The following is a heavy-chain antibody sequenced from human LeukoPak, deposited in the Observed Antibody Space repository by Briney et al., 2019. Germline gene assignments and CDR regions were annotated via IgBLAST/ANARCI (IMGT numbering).Heavy chain of an antibody. J-gene: IGHJ4*02. V-gene: IGHV4-34*01. CDR3: ARGRMKAKVDY. D-gene: IGHD2-8*01. CDR1: GGSFSGYY. Sequence: SETLSLTCAVYGGSFSGYYWSWIRQPPGEGLEWIGEINHSGSTNYNPSLKSRVTISVDTSKNQFSLKLSSVTAADTAVYYCARGRMKAKVDYWGQGTLVTVSS. CDR2: INHSGST.